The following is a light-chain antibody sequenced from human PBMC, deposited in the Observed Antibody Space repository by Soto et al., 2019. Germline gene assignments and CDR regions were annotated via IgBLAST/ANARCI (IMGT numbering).Light chain of an antibody. CDR2: AAS. CDR3: QKYNSASFS. J-gene: IGKJ3*01. Sequence: DIQMTQSPSSLSASVGDRVTITCRASQGVSNNLAWYQQRPGKVPKLLIYAASTLQSGVPSRFSGSGSGTDFTVTISSLQPEDCATYYCQKYNSASFSFGPGTTVDIK. CDR1: QGVSNN. V-gene: IGKV1-27*01.